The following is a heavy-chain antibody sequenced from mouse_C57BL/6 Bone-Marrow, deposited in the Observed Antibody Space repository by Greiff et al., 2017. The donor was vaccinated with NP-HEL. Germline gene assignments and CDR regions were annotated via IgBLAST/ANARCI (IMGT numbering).Heavy chain of an antibody. Sequence: QVQLQQSGPELVKPGASVKISCKASGYAFSSSWMNWVKQRPGKGLEWIGRIYPGDGDTNYNGKFKGKATLTADKSSSTAYMQLSSLTSEDSAVDFGARGGASTIVTTDFDVWGTGTTVTVSS. D-gene: IGHD2-5*01. V-gene: IGHV1-82*01. CDR3: ARGGASTIVTTDFDV. J-gene: IGHJ1*03. CDR1: GYAFSSSW. CDR2: IYPGDGDT.